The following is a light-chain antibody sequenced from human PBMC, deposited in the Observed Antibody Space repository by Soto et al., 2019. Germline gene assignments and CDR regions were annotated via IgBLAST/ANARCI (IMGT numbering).Light chain of an antibody. CDR3: QQYGSSSTWT. J-gene: IGKJ1*01. Sequence: ETVLTQSPGTLSLSPGERATLSCRASQTLGRNYLAWYQQKPGQAPRLLIYGASSRATGIPDRVSGSGSGTDFTLTISRLEPEDFAVYYCQQYGSSSTWTFGQGTKVDIK. V-gene: IGKV3-20*01. CDR2: GAS. CDR1: QTLGRNY.